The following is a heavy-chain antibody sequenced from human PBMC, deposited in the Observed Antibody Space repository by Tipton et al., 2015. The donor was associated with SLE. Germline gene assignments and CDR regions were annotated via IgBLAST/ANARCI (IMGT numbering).Heavy chain of an antibody. Sequence: GSLRLSCTVSGGSISSGDYYWSWIRQPPGKGLEWIGEINHSGSTNYNPSLKSRVTISVDTSKNQFSLKLSSVTAADTAVYYCARGSTYCWFDPWGQGTLVTVSS. V-gene: IGHV4-39*07. J-gene: IGHJ5*02. CDR2: INHSGST. CDR1: GGSISSGDYY. CDR3: ARGSTYCWFDP. D-gene: IGHD2-21*01.